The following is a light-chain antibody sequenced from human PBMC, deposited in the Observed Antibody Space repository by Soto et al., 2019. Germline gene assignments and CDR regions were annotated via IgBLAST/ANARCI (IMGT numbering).Light chain of an antibody. CDR2: VAS. CDR3: QQYGSSPWT. J-gene: IGKJ1*01. Sequence: EIVLTQSPGTLSLSPGERASLSCRASQSVTSSYLAWYQQKPGQAPRLLIYVASNRATGIPDRFSGSGSGTDFTLTINRLEPEDFAVYYCQQYGSSPWTFGRGTKVEIK. CDR1: QSVTSSY. V-gene: IGKV3-20*01.